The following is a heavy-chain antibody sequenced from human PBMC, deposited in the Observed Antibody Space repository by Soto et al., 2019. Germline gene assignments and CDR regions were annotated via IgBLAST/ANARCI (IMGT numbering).Heavy chain of an antibody. CDR1: GGTFSSYA. Sequence: SVKVSCKASGGTFSSYAISWVRQAPGQGLEWMRGIIPIFGTANYAQKFQGRVTITADESTSTAYMELSSLRSEDTAVYYCARDTGYYDSSGYDFDYWGQGTLVTVSS. J-gene: IGHJ4*02. D-gene: IGHD3-22*01. V-gene: IGHV1-69*13. CDR2: IIPIFGTA. CDR3: ARDTGYYDSSGYDFDY.